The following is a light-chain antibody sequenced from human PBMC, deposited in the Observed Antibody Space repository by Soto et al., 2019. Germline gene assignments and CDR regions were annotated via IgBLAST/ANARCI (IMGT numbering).Light chain of an antibody. CDR1: QSISSSY. CDR2: GAS. CDR3: QQYGSSSWT. Sequence: EIVLTQSPATLSLSPGKRATLSCRASQSISSSYLAWYQQRPGQAPRLLIYGASSRATGIPDRFSGSGSGTEFTLTISRLEPEDFAVYYCQQYGSSSWTFGQGTKVDIK. J-gene: IGKJ1*01. V-gene: IGKV3-20*01.